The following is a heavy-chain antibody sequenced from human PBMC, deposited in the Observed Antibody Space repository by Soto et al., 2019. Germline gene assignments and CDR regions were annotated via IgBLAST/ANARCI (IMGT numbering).Heavy chain of an antibody. Sequence: EVQLVESEGGLVQRGGSLRLSCAASGFTFNYYWMHWVRQAPGQGLVWVSHIHSDGSTTTYADSVKGRFTISRDNGKNKVVSQMKRLGGGDTAVYYCVRGDKGGFDLWGQGTTVTVSS. CDR2: IHSDGSTT. D-gene: IGHD2-21*02. J-gene: IGHJ3*01. CDR3: VRGDKGGFDL. CDR1: GFTFNYYW. V-gene: IGHV3-74*01.